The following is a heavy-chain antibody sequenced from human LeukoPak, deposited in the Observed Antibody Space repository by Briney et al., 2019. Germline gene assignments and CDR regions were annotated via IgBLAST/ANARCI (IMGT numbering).Heavy chain of an antibody. Sequence: SETLSLTCTVSGGSISNYYWSWIRQPPGKGLEYIGYIYYSGSTNYNPSLKSRVTISVDTSKIQFSLKLSSVTAADTAVYYCARGRFELPYWGQGTLVTVSS. CDR3: ARGRFELPY. V-gene: IGHV4-59*01. D-gene: IGHD2-15*01. J-gene: IGHJ4*02. CDR1: GGSISNYY. CDR2: IYYSGST.